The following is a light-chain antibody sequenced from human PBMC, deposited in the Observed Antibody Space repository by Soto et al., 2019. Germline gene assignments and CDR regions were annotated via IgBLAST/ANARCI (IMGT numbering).Light chain of an antibody. CDR2: RAF. Sequence: PGERATLSCRASLSVSSDLAWYRQKPGQAPRLLIYRAFTRATGVPARFSGSRSGPEFTLTINSLQSEDFAIYYCQPYNNWPLTFGGGTKVDIK. CDR3: QPYNNWPLT. CDR1: LSVSSD. J-gene: IGKJ4*01. V-gene: IGKV3-15*01.